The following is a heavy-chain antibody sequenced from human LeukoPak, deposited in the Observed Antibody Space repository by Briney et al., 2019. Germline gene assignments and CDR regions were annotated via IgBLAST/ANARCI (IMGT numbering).Heavy chain of an antibody. CDR2: INPNSGGT. CDR1: GYTLTGYY. D-gene: IGHD3-22*01. V-gene: IGHV1-2*02. CDR3: ARVGLPLYYYDSSGYYPPGNWFDP. Sequence: GASVKVSCKASGYTLTGYYMHWVRQAPGQGLEWMGWINPNSGGTNYAQKFQGRVTMTRDTSISTAYMELSRLRSDDTAVYYCARVGLPLYYYDSSGYYPPGNWFDPWGQGTLVTVSS. J-gene: IGHJ5*02.